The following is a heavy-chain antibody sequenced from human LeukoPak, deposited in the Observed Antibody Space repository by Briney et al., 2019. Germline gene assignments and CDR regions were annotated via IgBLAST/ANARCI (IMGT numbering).Heavy chain of an antibody. D-gene: IGHD2-2*02. Sequence: PGGSLRLSCAASGFTFSSYAMSWVRQAPGKGLEWVSAISGSGGSTYYADSVKGRFTISRDNSKNTLYLQMNSLRAEDTAVYYCARDGKGYCSSTSCYILDYWGQGTLVTVSS. CDR1: GFTFSSYA. V-gene: IGHV3-23*01. CDR2: ISGSGGST. CDR3: ARDGKGYCSSTSCYILDY. J-gene: IGHJ4*02.